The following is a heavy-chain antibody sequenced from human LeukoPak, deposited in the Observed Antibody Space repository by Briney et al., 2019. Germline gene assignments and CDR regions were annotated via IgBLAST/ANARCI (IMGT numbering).Heavy chain of an antibody. J-gene: IGHJ4*02. D-gene: IGHD4-17*01. CDR3: ARGGPYGDYVS. Sequence: GGSLRLSCAASGFTFSNYAMSWVRQAPGKGLEWVSAISGSGGNTYYADSVKGRFTISRDNSKNTLFLQMNSLRAEDTAVYYCARGGPYGDYVSWGQGTLVTASS. CDR1: GFTFSNYA. CDR2: ISGSGGNT. V-gene: IGHV3-23*01.